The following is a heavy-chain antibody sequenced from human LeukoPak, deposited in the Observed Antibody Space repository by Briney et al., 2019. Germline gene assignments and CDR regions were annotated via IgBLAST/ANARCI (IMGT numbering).Heavy chain of an antibody. V-gene: IGHV4-59*01. CDR1: GGSISSYY. CDR3: ARENYFYYYMDV. CDR2: IYYSGNT. Sequence: KPSETLSLTCTVSGGSISSYYWSWIRQPPGKGLEWIGYIYYSGNTNYSPSLKSRVTISVDTSKNQFSLKLSSVTAADTAVYYCARENYFYYYMDVWGKGTTVTVSS. J-gene: IGHJ6*03.